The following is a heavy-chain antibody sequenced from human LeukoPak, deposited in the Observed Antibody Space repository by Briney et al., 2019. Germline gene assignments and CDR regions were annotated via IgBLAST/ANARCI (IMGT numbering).Heavy chain of an antibody. J-gene: IGHJ4*02. Sequence: GGSLRLSCAASGFTFSDYYMSWIRQAPGKGLEWVSYISSSGSTIYYADSVKGRFTISRDNSKNTLYLQMNSLRAEDTAVYYCARGVVVPAAISPFFDYWGQGTLVTVSS. CDR3: ARGVVVPAAISPFFDY. CDR2: ISSSGSTI. V-gene: IGHV3-11*04. D-gene: IGHD2-2*01. CDR1: GFTFSDYY.